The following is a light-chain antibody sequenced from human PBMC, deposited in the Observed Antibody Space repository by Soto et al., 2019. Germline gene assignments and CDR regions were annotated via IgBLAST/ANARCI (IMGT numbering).Light chain of an antibody. CDR3: QTWGTAVV. Sequence: QLVLTQSPSASASLGASVKLTCTLSSGHSSYAIAWHQQQLEKGPRYLMKLNSDGSHSKGDGIPDRFSGSSSGAERYLTISSLQSEDEADYYCQTWGTAVVFGGGTKLTVL. CDR2: LNSDGSH. V-gene: IGLV4-69*01. J-gene: IGLJ2*01. CDR1: SGHSSYA.